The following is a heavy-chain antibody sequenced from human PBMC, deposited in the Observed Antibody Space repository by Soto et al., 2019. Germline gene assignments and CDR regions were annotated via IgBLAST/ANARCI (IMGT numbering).Heavy chain of an antibody. V-gene: IGHV4-34*01. CDR3: ARREVQVLRFLEWSNAFDI. CDR1: GGSFSGYY. CDR2: INHSGSA. D-gene: IGHD3-3*01. Sequence: SETLSLTCAVYGGSFSGYYWSWIRQPPGKGLEWIGEINHSGSANYNPSLKSRVTISVDTSKNQFSLKLSSVTAADTAVYYFARREVQVLRFLEWSNAFDIWGQGTMVTVSS. J-gene: IGHJ3*02.